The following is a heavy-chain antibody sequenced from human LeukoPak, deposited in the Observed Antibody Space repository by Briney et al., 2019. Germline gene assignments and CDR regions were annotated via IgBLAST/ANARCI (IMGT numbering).Heavy chain of an antibody. V-gene: IGHV3-21*01. CDR1: GFTFSSYS. D-gene: IGHD3-10*01. Sequence: GGSLRLSCAASGFTFSSYSMNWVRQAPGKGLEWVSSISSSSSYIYYADSMKGRFTISRDNAKNSLYLQMNSLRAEDMAVYYCARVRGESPRWFDPWGQGTLVTVSS. J-gene: IGHJ5*02. CDR2: ISSSSSYI. CDR3: ARVRGESPRWFDP.